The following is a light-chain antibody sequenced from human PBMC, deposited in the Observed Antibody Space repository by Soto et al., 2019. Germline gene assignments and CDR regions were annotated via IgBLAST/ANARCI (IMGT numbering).Light chain of an antibody. V-gene: IGKV3D-15*01. CDR3: QLYNNWPPIT. Sequence: EILMTQSPATLSVSPGERATLSCRASQSVSSNLAWYQQKVGQAPRILIYGASIRATGIPARFSGSGSGTEFTLTSSSLQSEDVAVYFCQLYNNWPPITFGGGTKVEIK. J-gene: IGKJ4*01. CDR1: QSVSSN. CDR2: GAS.